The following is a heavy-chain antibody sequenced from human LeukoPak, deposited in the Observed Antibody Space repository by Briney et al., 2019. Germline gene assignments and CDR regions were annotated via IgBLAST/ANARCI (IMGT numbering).Heavy chain of an antibody. CDR3: ARLAIMVRGVANSFDY. D-gene: IGHD3-10*01. Sequence: SETLSLTCTVSGGSISSSSYYWGWIRQPPGKGLEWIGSIYYSGSTYYNPSLKSRVTISVDTSKNQFSLKLSSVTAADTAVYYCARLAIMVRGVANSFDYWGQGTLVTVSS. CDR1: GGSISSSSYY. CDR2: IYYSGST. J-gene: IGHJ4*02. V-gene: IGHV4-39*01.